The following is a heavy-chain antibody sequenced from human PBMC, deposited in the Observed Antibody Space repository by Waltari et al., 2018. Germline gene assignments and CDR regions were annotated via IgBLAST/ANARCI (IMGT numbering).Heavy chain of an antibody. CDR2: IKEDGGEK. CDR3: ARLYMAAFDY. V-gene: IGHV3-7*01. CDR1: GFPFGYHW. Sequence: EVQLVESGGGLVQPGGSMGLSGAASGFPFGYHWMTWVRQAPGKGLGWVANIKEDGGEKYYVDSVKGRFTISRDNAKNSLYLQMNSLRAEDTAVYYCARLYMAAFDYWDEGTLVTVSS. J-gene: IGHJ4*02. D-gene: IGHD1-20*01.